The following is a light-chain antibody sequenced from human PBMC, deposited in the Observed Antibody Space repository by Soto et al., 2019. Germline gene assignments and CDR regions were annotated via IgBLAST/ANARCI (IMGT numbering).Light chain of an antibody. V-gene: IGLV2-14*01. J-gene: IGLJ2*01. CDR1: SSDVGAYNY. CDR3: SSYTSSCTLL. Sequence: QSALTQPASVSGSPGQSITISCTGTSSDVGAYNYVSWYQQHPGIAPKLMIYDVNNRPSGVSNRFSGSKSGNTASLTISGLQAEDEADYYCSSYTSSCTLLFGGGTKLTVL. CDR2: DVN.